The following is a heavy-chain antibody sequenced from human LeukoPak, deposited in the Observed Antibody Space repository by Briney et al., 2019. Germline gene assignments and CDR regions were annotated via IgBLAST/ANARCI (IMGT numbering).Heavy chain of an antibody. V-gene: IGHV3-23*01. Sequence: QSGGSLRLSCAASGFTFSSYAMSWVRQAPGKGLEWVSAITGSGGSTYYADSVKGRFTISRDNAKNTLYLQMNSLRGEDTAVYYCAKDPGPDSSGYSGYWGQGTLVTVSS. J-gene: IGHJ4*02. CDR2: ITGSGGST. D-gene: IGHD3-22*01. CDR1: GFTFSSYA. CDR3: AKDPGPDSSGYSGY.